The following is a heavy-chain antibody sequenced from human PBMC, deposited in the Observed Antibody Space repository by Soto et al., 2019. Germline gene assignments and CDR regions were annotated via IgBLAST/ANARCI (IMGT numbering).Heavy chain of an antibody. D-gene: IGHD3-3*01. CDR1: GFTFSSYA. Sequence: GGSLRLSCAASGFTFSSYAMSWVRQAPGKGLEWVSAISGSGGSTYYADSVKGRFTISRDNSKNTLYLQMNSLRAEDTAVYYCAKDLSPSYYDFWSGYFYYFDYWGQGTLVTVSS. J-gene: IGHJ4*02. CDR2: ISGSGGST. V-gene: IGHV3-23*01. CDR3: AKDLSPSYYDFWSGYFYYFDY.